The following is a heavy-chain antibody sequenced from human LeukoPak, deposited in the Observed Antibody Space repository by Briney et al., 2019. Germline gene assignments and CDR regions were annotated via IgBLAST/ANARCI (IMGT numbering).Heavy chain of an antibody. V-gene: IGHV3-21*01. J-gene: IGHJ5*02. CDR3: ARDVCSSGWYSEGKFDP. Sequence: GGSLRLSSAASGFTFSGYSMNWVRQAPGKGLEWVSFISSSSSYKYYADSVKGRFTISRDNAKNSLYLQMNSLRAEDTAVYYCARDVCSSGWYSEGKFDPWGQGTLVTVSS. D-gene: IGHD6-19*01. CDR1: GFTFSGYS. CDR2: ISSSSSYK.